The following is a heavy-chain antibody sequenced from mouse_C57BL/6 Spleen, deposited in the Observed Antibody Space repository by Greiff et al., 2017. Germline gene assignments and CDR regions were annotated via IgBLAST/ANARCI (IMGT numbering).Heavy chain of an antibody. CDR3: ARSGDGYTFAY. Sequence: VQLLQSGAELMKPGASVKLSCKASGYTFTGYWIAWVQQRPGHGLEWIGEIFPGSGSTNYNEKFKGKVTFTADTSSNTAYMQLSSLTTEDTAIYYCARSGDGYTFAYWGQGTLVTVSA. J-gene: IGHJ3*01. D-gene: IGHD2-3*01. CDR1: GYTFTGYW. V-gene: IGHV1-9*01. CDR2: IFPGSGST.